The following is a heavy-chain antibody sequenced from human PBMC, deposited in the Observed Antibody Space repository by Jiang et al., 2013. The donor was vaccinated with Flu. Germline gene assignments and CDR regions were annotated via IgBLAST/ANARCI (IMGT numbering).Heavy chain of an antibody. V-gene: IGHV7-4-1*02. CDR2: INTNTGNP. J-gene: IGHJ4*02. CDR1: GYTFTSYA. D-gene: IGHD3-22*01. CDR3: ARAIPTYYYDSSGYYYWDY. Sequence: SELKKPGASVKVSCKASGYTFTSYAMNWVRQAPGQGLEWMGWINTNTGNPTYAQGFTGRFVFSLDTSVSTAYLQISSLKAEDTAVYYCARAIPTYYYDSSGYYYWDYWGQGTLVTVSS.